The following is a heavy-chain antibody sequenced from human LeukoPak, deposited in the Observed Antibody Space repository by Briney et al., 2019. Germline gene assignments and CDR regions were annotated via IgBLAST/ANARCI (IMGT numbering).Heavy chain of an antibody. D-gene: IGHD5-12*01. J-gene: IGHJ5*02. CDR1: GFTFSNYA. CDR2: ISALGGST. CDR3: AKDRGSSDYGISVRGRNCFDP. V-gene: IGHV3-23*01. Sequence: GGSLRLSCAASGFTFSNYAMSWVRHARGKGLEWVSGISALGGSTYYADSVKGRFTISRDRSKSTLYVQMNSLRAEDTAVYYCAKDRGSSDYGISVRGRNCFDPWGQGTLVTVSS.